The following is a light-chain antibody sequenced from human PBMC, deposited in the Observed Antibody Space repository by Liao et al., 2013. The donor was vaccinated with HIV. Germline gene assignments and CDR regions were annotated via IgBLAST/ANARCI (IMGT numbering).Light chain of an antibody. J-gene: IGLJ3*02. CDR2: KDS. CDR3: QSADSSGTCPV. Sequence: SYELTQPPSVSVAPGQTATITCGGDNIGRESVFWYQQKPGQAPVLLIYKDSERPSGIPERFSGSSSGTTVTLTISGVQAEDEADYYCQSADSSGTCPVFGGGTKLTVL. CDR1: NIGRES. V-gene: IGLV3-25*03.